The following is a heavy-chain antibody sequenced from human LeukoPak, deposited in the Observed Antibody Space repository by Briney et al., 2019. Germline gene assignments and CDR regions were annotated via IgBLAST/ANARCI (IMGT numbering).Heavy chain of an antibody. CDR1: GDSLTSYY. CDR3: ARGAVSSSRKYYFDY. D-gene: IGHD6-13*01. J-gene: IGHJ4*02. CDR2: INHSGST. V-gene: IGHV4-34*01. Sequence: SETLSLTCTVSGDSLTSYYWSWIRQPPGKGLEWIGEINHSGSTNYNPSLKSRVTISVDTSKNQFSLKLSSVTAADTAVYYCARGAVSSSRKYYFDYWGQGTLVTVSS.